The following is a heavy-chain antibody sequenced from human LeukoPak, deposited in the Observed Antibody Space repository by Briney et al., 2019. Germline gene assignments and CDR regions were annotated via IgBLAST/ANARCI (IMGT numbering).Heavy chain of an antibody. J-gene: IGHJ4*02. CDR2: INPNSGGT. CDR3: ARDPGSGSPY. Sequence: ASVKVSCKASGCTFTGYYMHWVRQAPGQGLEWMGWINPNSGGTNYAQKFQGRVTMTRDTSTSTVYMELSSLRSEDTAVYYCARDPGSGSPYWGQGTLVTVSS. D-gene: IGHD3-10*01. CDR1: GCTFTGYY. V-gene: IGHV1-2*02.